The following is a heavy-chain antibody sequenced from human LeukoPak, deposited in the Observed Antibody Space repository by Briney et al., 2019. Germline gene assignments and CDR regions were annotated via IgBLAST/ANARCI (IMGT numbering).Heavy chain of an antibody. Sequence: SETLSLTCAVYGGSFSGYYWSWIRRPPGKGLEWIGEINHSGSTNYNPSLKSRVTISVDTSKNQFSLKLSSVTAADTAVYYCARDSPRHSSSLDYWGQGTLVTVSS. CDR3: ARDSPRHSSSLDY. V-gene: IGHV4-34*01. CDR2: INHSGST. J-gene: IGHJ4*02. D-gene: IGHD6-6*01. CDR1: GGSFSGYY.